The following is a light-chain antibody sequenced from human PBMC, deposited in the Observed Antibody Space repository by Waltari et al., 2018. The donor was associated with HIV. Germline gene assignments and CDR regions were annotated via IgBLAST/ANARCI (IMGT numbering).Light chain of an antibody. CDR1: SSNIGSHF. CDR3: AAWDDSLNGLV. CDR2: RIN. J-gene: IGLJ1*01. Sequence: QSVLTQPPSASGTPGQRVTISCSGGSSNIGSHFVYWYQQVAGTTPKLRIFRINKRPSGVPDLFSGSKSGTSASLSISGLRPEDEADYYCAAWDDSLNGLVFGTGTKVTVL. V-gene: IGLV1-47*01.